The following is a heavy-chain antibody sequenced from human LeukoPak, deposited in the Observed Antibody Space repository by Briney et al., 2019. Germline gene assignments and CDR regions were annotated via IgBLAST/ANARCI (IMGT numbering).Heavy chain of an antibody. D-gene: IGHD6-19*01. CDR3: VKDREMGSGWAYFQH. Sequence: GGSLRLSCSASGFTFSTYAMHWVRQAPGKGLEYVSAIGRNGDSTYYADSVKGRFTISRDNSKNTLYLQMSSLRPEDTAVYYCVKDREMGSGWAYFQHWGQGTLVTVSS. CDR2: IGRNGDST. V-gene: IGHV3-64D*06. CDR1: GFTFSTYA. J-gene: IGHJ1*01.